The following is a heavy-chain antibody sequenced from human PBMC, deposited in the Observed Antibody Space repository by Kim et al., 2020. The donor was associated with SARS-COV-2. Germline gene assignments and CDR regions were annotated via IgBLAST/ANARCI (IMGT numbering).Heavy chain of an antibody. CDR2: INIGNGNT. J-gene: IGHJ4*02. D-gene: IGHD3-10*01. Sequence: ASVKVSCKASGYTFSNNGIDWVRRAPGQRLEWMGWINIGNGNTEYSEKFYDRLTITRDTSASASHLELSRLTSEDSGVYYCARGGPFSGSGSPFDYWGQGTLVIVSS. CDR3: ARGGPFSGSGSPFDY. CDR1: GYTFSNNG. V-gene: IGHV1-3*04.